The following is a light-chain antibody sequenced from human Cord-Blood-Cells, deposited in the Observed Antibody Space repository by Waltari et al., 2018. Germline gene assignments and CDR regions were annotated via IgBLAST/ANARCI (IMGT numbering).Light chain of an antibody. V-gene: IGLV2-23*01. J-gene: IGLJ1*01. CDR3: CSYAGSSTFV. Sequence: QSALTQPASVSGSPGQSITISCTGTSSDVGSYNLVSWYQQHPGKAPKLTIYEGSKRPSGVSKRFSGSKSGNTASLTISGLQAEDEADYYCCSYAGSSTFVFGTGTKVTVL. CDR2: EGS. CDR1: SSDVGSYNL.